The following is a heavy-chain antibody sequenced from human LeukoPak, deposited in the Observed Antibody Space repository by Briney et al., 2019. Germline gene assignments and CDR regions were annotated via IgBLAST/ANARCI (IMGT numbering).Heavy chain of an antibody. CDR3: ARGYYDSSGYGDPYYYYYMDV. V-gene: IGHV1-2*02. J-gene: IGHJ6*03. Sequence: GASVKVSCKASGYTFTGYYMHWVRQAPGQGLEWMGWINPNSGGTNYAQKFQGRVTMTRDTSISTAYMELSRLRSNDTAVYYCARGYYDSSGYGDPYYYYYMDVWGKGTTVTVSS. CDR2: INPNSGGT. D-gene: IGHD3-22*01. CDR1: GYTFTGYY.